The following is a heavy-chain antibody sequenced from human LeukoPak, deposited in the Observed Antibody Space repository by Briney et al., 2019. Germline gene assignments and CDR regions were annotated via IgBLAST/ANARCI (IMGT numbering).Heavy chain of an antibody. J-gene: IGHJ4*02. D-gene: IGHD1-1*01. CDR1: GYTFTNSY. V-gene: IGHV1-46*01. Sequence: ASVKVSCKASGYTFTNSYIHWVRQAPGQGLEWMGIINPSGGSTNYAQKFQGRVTMTRDTSTSTVYMELYSLRSEDTAVYYCAKGGLNWNYYYYWGQGTLVTVSS. CDR2: INPSGGST. CDR3: AKGGLNWNYYYY.